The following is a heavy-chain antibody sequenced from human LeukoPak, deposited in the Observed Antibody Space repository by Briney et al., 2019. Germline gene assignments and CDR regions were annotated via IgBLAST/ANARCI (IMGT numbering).Heavy chain of an antibody. J-gene: IGHJ3*02. CDR2: IIPIFGTA. CDR1: GGTFSSYA. Sequence: GASVRVSCKASGGTFSSYAISWVRQAPGQGLEWMGGIIPIFGTANYAQKFQGRVTITADESTSTAYMELSSLRSEDTAVYYCARDGIAPHTDAFDIWGQGTMVTVSS. CDR3: ARDGIAPHTDAFDI. V-gene: IGHV1-69*13. D-gene: IGHD6-13*01.